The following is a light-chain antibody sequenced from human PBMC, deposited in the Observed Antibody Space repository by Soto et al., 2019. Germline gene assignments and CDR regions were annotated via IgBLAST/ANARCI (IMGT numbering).Light chain of an antibody. CDR3: QHYGSSIYT. J-gene: IGKJ2*01. V-gene: IGKV3-20*01. CDR1: QSVDSSY. Sequence: ENVLTQSPGTLSLSPGERATLSCRASQSVDSSYLAWYQQKPGQAPRLLIYGTSSRATGIPDRFSGSGSGTEFTLTINRLEPEDFAVYYCQHYGSSIYTFGQGTKLEIK. CDR2: GTS.